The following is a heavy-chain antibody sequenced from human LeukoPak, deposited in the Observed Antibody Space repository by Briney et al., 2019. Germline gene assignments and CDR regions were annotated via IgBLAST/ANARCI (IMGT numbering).Heavy chain of an antibody. J-gene: IGHJ2*01. CDR1: GFTFSSYA. Sequence: PGGSLRLSCTTSGFTFSSYAMHWVRQAPGKGLEWVAFIRYDGSNEYYADSVKGRFTISRDNSKNTLYLQMSSLRAEDTAVYYCAKHVNFDWLLCNWHFDLWGRGTLVTVSS. D-gene: IGHD3-9*01. CDR3: AKHVNFDWLLCNWHFDL. CDR2: IRYDGSNE. V-gene: IGHV3-30*02.